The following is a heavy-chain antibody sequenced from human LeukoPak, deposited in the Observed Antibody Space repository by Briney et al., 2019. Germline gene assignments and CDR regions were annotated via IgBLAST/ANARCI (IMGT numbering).Heavy chain of an antibody. CDR2: LSHSGSS. Sequence: SETLSLTCTVSGYSISSGYYWDWIRQPPGKGLEWIGTLSHSGSSYYNPSLKSRVTISVDTSKNQFSLNLSSVTAADTAVYYCARVTGYMTEDYFDYWGQGTLITVSS. CDR1: GYSISSGYY. D-gene: IGHD6-13*01. V-gene: IGHV4-38-2*02. CDR3: ARVTGYMTEDYFDY. J-gene: IGHJ4*02.